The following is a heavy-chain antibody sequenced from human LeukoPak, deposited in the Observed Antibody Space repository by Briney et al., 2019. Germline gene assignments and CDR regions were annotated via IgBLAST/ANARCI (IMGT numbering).Heavy chain of an antibody. CDR1: GITFSNYC. CDR2: INQDGSEI. D-gene: IGHD2-2*01. J-gene: IGHJ3*01. Sequence: GGSLTLPCEASGITFSNYCMSWVRQDPGKGLQWVAHINQDGSEIYYVDSVKGRFTVSRDNTRNSLYLQMNSLRDEDTALYYCARNYGLNCRSITCAGAFDVWGQGTMVTVSS. V-gene: IGHV3-7*01. CDR3: ARNYGLNCRSITCAGAFDV.